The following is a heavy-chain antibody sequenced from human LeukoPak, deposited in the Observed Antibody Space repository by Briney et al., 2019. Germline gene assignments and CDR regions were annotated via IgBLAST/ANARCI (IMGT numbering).Heavy chain of an antibody. CDR3: ALGYCGGGSCYAREYFQH. CDR2: IYYSGST. V-gene: IGHV4-31*03. Sequence: SETLSLTCTVSGGSISSVGYYWTWIRQHPGKGLEWIGYIYYSGSTYYNPSLKSRVTISVDTSKNQFSLKLSSVTAADTAVYYCALGYCGGGSCYAREYFQHWGQGTLVTVSS. CDR1: GGSISSVGYY. J-gene: IGHJ1*01. D-gene: IGHD2-15*01.